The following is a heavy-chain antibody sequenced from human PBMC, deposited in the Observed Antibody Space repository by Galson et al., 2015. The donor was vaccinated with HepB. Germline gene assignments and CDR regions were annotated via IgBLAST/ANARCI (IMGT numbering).Heavy chain of an antibody. CDR1: GFTFSSYS. V-gene: IGHV3-48*02. CDR3: ARDPDYDFWSGYYPDY. D-gene: IGHD3-3*01. J-gene: IGHJ4*02. Sequence: SLRLSCAASGFTFSSYSMNWVRQAPGKGLEWVSYISSSSSTIYYADSVKGRFTISRDNAKNSLYLQMNSLRDEDTAVYYCARDPDYDFWSGYYPDYWGQGTLVTVSS. CDR2: ISSSSSTI.